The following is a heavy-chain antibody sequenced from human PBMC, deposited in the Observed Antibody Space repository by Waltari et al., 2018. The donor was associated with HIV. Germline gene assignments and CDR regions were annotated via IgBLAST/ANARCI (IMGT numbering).Heavy chain of an antibody. CDR3: ARVCSGGTCSSGGGLDI. V-gene: IGHV3-21*02. CDR1: GFIFTSYS. J-gene: IGHJ3*02. D-gene: IGHD2-15*01. Sequence: EVQLVESGGGLVKPGGSLRLSCAASGFIFTSYSLNWVRQAPGKGLGCVSSISKDSNYIYYADSVRGRFTISRDNAKNSLHLQMNSLRAGDTAVYYCARVCSGGTCSSGGGLDIWGQGTMVTVSS. CDR2: ISKDSNYI.